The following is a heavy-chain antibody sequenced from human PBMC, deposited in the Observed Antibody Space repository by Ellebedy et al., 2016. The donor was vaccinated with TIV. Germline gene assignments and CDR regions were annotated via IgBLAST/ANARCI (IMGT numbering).Heavy chain of an antibody. D-gene: IGHD2-2*01. V-gene: IGHV1-69*13. J-gene: IGHJ6*03. Sequence: SVKVSXXASGGTFSSYAISWVRQAPGQGLEWMGGIIPIFGTANYAQKFQGRVTITADESTSTAYMELSSLRSEDTAVYYCAKGGLGYCSSTSCPTIYYYYYMDVWGKGTTVTVSS. CDR1: GGTFSSYA. CDR3: AKGGLGYCSSTSCPTIYYYYYMDV. CDR2: IIPIFGTA.